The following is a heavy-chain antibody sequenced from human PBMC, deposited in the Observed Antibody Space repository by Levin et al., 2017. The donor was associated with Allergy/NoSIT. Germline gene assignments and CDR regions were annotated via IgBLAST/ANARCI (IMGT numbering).Heavy chain of an antibody. J-gene: IGHJ4*02. CDR2: IDSDGSSR. Sequence: QPGGSLRLSCAASGFTFSSYWMHWVRQAPGKGLVWVSRIDSDGSSRVYADSVKGRFTISRDNVKNTLYLQMNSLSAEDTAVYYCARDLPSDYGDQGLDHWGQGTLVTVSS. V-gene: IGHV3-74*01. CDR3: ARDLPSDYGDQGLDH. CDR1: GFTFSSYW. D-gene: IGHD4-17*01.